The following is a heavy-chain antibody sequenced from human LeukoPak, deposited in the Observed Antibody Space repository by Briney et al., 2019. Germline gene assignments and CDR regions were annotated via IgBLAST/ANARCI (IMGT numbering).Heavy chain of an antibody. CDR1: GFTFSSYA. CDR3: ARDQGNMRYFVWFYYNRFHH. CDR2: ISYYGSNI. D-gene: IGHD3-9*01. Sequence: GGSLRLSCAASGFTFSSYAVLCLPRSPGKALEGVAVISYYGSNILYADSVKGRFTISRDYSKNTLSVKMHSQRGEHAPVFYCARDQGNMRYFVWFYYNRFHHWGQGTLVTVSS. V-gene: IGHV3-30*04. J-gene: IGHJ5*02.